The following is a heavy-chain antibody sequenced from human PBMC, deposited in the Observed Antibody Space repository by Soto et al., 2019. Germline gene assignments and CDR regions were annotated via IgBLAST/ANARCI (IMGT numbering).Heavy chain of an antibody. J-gene: IGHJ6*02. CDR3: ARHGPSWNQKNGMDV. CDR2: IYYRGIT. V-gene: IGHV4-39*01. D-gene: IGHD1-1*01. Sequence: SETLSLTCTVSGGSISSGHYYWGWIRQPPGKGLEWIGTIYYRGITHYNPFLNRRITISVHTSNNQFSLELSSVTAADAAVYYCARHGPSWNQKNGMDVWGQGTTVTV. CDR1: GGSISSGHYY.